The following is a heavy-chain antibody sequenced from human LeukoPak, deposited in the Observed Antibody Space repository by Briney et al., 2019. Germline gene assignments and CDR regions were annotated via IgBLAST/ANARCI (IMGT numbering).Heavy chain of an antibody. V-gene: IGHV1-18*01. Sequence: ASVKVSCKASGYTFSSYGISWVRQAPGQGLEWMGWISAYTGNTNYAQKLQGRVTMTTDTSTSTAYMELSSLRSEDTAVYYCARAGVVRGVMVYWGQGTLVTVSS. J-gene: IGHJ4*02. D-gene: IGHD3-10*01. CDR1: GYTFSSYG. CDR3: ARAGVVRGVMVY. CDR2: ISAYTGNT.